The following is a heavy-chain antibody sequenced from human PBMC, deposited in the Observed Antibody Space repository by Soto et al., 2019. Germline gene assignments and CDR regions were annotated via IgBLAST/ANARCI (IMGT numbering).Heavy chain of an antibody. J-gene: IGHJ6*02. Sequence: SETLSLTCTVSGGSISSSSYYWGWIRQPPGKGLEWIGSIYYSGSTYYNPSPKSRVTISVDTSKNQFSLKLSSVTAADTAVYYCARQRDYYGSGSPGDYYGMDVWGQGTTVTVSS. D-gene: IGHD3-10*01. CDR2: IYYSGST. V-gene: IGHV4-39*01. CDR1: GGSISSSSYY. CDR3: ARQRDYYGSGSPGDYYGMDV.